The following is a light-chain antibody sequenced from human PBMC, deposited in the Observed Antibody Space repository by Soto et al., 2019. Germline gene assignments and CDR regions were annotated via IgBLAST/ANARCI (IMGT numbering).Light chain of an antibody. J-gene: IGKJ1*01. CDR3: QHQSSWPRT. CDR2: GAS. V-gene: IGKV3-15*01. CDR1: QSAGNN. Sequence: DIVMTQSPGTLSVSPGERATLSCRASQSAGNNLAWYQQKPGQAPRLLIHGASTRATGIPARFSGSGSGTEFTLTISSLQSEDFAVYYCQHQSSWPRTFGQGTKVDNK.